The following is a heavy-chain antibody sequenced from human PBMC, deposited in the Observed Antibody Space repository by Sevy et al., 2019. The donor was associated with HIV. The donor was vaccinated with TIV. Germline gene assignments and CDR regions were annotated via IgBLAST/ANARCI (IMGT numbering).Heavy chain of an antibody. V-gene: IGHV4-4*02. CDR2: VFHDGTA. J-gene: IGHJ4*02. CDR3: AREVLDVAGSFDS. D-gene: IGHD6-19*01. CDR1: GDSINNRSW. Sequence: SETLSLMCAVSGDSINNRSWWSWVRQPPGKGLEWIGEVFHDGTANYNPSLKSRVTMSVDKSKNQVSLKLTSLTAADTAVYYCAREVLDVAGSFDSWGQGILVTVSS.